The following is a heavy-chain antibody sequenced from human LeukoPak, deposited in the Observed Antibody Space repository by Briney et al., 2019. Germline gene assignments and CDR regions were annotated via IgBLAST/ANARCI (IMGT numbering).Heavy chain of an antibody. Sequence: GGSLRLSCEASGFTFSTYEMNWVRQAPGKGLEWVSLIYSAGGTYYTDSVKGRFTISRHSSKNTLYLQMNSLRGEDTAVYYCARFLGRITISGVVPYGMDVWGQGTTVTVSS. CDR3: ARFLGRITISGVVPYGMDV. CDR2: IYSAGGT. D-gene: IGHD3-3*01. CDR1: GFTFSTYE. V-gene: IGHV3-53*04. J-gene: IGHJ6*02.